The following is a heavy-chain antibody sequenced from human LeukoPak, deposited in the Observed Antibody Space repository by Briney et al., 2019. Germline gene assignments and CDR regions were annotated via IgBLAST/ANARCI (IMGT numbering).Heavy chain of an antibody. CDR1: GFTFSSYA. Sequence: GSLRLSCAASGFTFSSYAMSWVRQAPGKGLEWVSAISGSGGSTYYVDSVKGRFTISRDNSKSTLYLQMNSLRAEDTAVYYCAKDRFERSGSYPDPFDYWGQGTLVTVSS. CDR3: AKDRFERSGSYPDPFDY. D-gene: IGHD1-26*01. J-gene: IGHJ4*02. V-gene: IGHV3-23*01. CDR2: ISGSGGST.